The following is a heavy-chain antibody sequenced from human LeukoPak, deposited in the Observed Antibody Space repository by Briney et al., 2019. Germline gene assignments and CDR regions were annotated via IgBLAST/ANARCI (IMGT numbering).Heavy chain of an antibody. CDR3: ARGRGLGVITPYSDS. J-gene: IGHJ4*02. CDR1: GGSTSSDH. Sequence: SETLSLTCTVSGGSTSSDHWSWIRQPPEKGLEWIGCISYRGSTNYNPSLKSRVTISVDTSKKHFSLKLTSVTAADMGVYYCARGRGLGVITPYSDSWGQGTLVTVSS. CDR2: ISYRGST. V-gene: IGHV4-59*08. D-gene: IGHD3-16*02.